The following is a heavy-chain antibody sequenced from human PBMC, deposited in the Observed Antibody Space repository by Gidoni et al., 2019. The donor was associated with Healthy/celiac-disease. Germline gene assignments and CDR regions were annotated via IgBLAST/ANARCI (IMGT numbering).Heavy chain of an antibody. Sequence: QVQLQESGPGLVKPSETLSLTCTVSGGLISSYYWSWIRQPPGKGLEWIGYNYCSWSTNYNPSLKSRVTISVDTSKNQFSLKLSSVTAADTAVYYCARGPAAVTKDAFDIWGQGTMVTVSS. V-gene: IGHV4-59*01. D-gene: IGHD6-13*01. CDR2: NYCSWST. CDR3: ARGPAAVTKDAFDI. J-gene: IGHJ3*02. CDR1: GGLISSYY.